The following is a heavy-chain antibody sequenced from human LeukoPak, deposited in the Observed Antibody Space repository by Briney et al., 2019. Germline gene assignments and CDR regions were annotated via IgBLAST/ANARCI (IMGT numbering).Heavy chain of an antibody. D-gene: IGHD2-2*01. CDR3: AKGCSSTSCSLEWFDP. CDR1: GFTFSSYG. V-gene: IGHV3-30*18. CDR2: KSYDGSNK. J-gene: IGHJ5*02. Sequence: PGGSLRLSCAASGFTFSSYGMHWVRQAPGKGLEWVAVKSYDGSNKYYADSVKGRFTISRDNSKNTLYLQMNSLRAEDTAVYYCAKGCSSTSCSLEWFDPWGQGTLVTVSS.